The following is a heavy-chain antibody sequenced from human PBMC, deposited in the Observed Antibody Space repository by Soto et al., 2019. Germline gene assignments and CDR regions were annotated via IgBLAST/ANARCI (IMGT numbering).Heavy chain of an antibody. Sequence: ASVKVSCKASGYTFTGYYMHWVRQAPGQGLEWMGWINPNSGGTNYAQKFQGRVTMTRDTSISTAYMELGRLRSDDTAVYYCARQRQWLGGVYFDYWGQGTLVTVSS. D-gene: IGHD6-19*01. V-gene: IGHV1-2*02. J-gene: IGHJ4*02. CDR2: INPNSGGT. CDR1: GYTFTGYY. CDR3: ARQRQWLGGVYFDY.